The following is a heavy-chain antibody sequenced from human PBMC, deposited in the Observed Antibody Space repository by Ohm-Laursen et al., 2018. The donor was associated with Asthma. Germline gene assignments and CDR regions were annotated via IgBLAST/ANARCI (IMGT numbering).Heavy chain of an antibody. CDR3: ARDGKRDFWSGYDYYFDH. CDR2: ISYDGSNK. Sequence: SLRLSCTASGFTFSSYGMHWVRQAPGKGLEWVAVISYDGSNKYYADSVKGRFTISRDNSKNTVNLQMNSLRAEDTAVYYCARDGKRDFWSGYDYYFDHWGQGTLVTVSS. J-gene: IGHJ4*02. D-gene: IGHD3-3*01. CDR1: GFTFSSYG. V-gene: IGHV3-30*03.